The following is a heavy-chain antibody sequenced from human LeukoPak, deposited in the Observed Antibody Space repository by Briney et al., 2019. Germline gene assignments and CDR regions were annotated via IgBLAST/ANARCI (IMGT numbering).Heavy chain of an antibody. J-gene: IGHJ4*02. CDR1: GYTFTGYY. V-gene: IGHV1-46*01. CDR2: INPSGGST. D-gene: IGHD6-13*01. CDR3: ARDGSSSWYVGFLKPFDY. Sequence: GASVKVSCKASGYTFTGYYMHWVRQAPGQGLEWMGIINPSGGSTSYAQKFQGRVTMTRDMSTSTVYMELSSLRSEDTAVYYCARDGSSSWYVGFLKPFDYWGQGTLVTVSS.